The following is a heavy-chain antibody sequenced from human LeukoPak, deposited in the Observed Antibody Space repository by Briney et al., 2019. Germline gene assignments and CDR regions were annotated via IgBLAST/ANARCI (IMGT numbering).Heavy chain of an antibody. CDR3: ARFDKYDFWSGRSIDY. J-gene: IGHJ4*02. V-gene: IGHV4-61*02. D-gene: IGHD3-3*01. Sequence: SETLSLTCTVSGGSISSGSYYWSWIRQPAGKGLEWIGRIYTSGSTNYNPSLKSRVTISVDTSKNQFSLKLSSVTAADTAVYYCARFDKYDFWSGRSIDYWGQGTLVTVSS. CDR1: GGSISSGSYY. CDR2: IYTSGST.